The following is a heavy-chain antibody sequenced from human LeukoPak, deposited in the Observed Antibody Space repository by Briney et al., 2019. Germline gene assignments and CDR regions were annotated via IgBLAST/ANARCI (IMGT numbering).Heavy chain of an antibody. CDR1: AFTFRSYG. CDR3: AKVGGPANYYYYYYYMDV. J-gene: IGHJ6*03. D-gene: IGHD2-15*01. CDR2: IRYDGSNK. Sequence: PGGSLRLSCATSAFTFRSYGMHWVRQAPDKGLEWVAFIRYDGSNKYYADSVKGRFTISRDNSKNTLYLQMNSLRAEDTAVYYCAKVGGPANYYYYYYYMDVWGKGTTVTISS. V-gene: IGHV3-30*02.